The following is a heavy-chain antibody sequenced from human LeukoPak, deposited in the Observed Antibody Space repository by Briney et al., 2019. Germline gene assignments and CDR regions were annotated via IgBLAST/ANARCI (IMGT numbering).Heavy chain of an antibody. CDR1: GFTFSSYA. Sequence: GMSLRLSCAASGFTFSSYAMHWVRQAPGKELEWVAVISYDGSNKYYADSVKGRFTISRDNSKNTLYLQMNSLRAEDTAVYYCARDIGYDLNWFDPWGQGTLVTVSS. J-gene: IGHJ5*02. D-gene: IGHD5-12*01. CDR2: ISYDGSNK. V-gene: IGHV3-30-3*01. CDR3: ARDIGYDLNWFDP.